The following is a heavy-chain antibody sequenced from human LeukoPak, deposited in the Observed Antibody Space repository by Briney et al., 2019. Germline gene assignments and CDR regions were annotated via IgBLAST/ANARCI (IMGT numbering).Heavy chain of an antibody. V-gene: IGHV4-39*01. CDR1: GGSISSSSYY. D-gene: IGHD3-16*02. CDR2: IYYSGST. Sequence: SETLSLTCTVSGGSISSSSYYWGWIRQPPGKGLEWIGSIYYSGSTYYNPSLKSRVTISVDTSKNQFSLKLSSVPAADTAVYYCARSYYDYVWGSYRYTSLDTYYFDYWGQGTLVTVSS. J-gene: IGHJ4*02. CDR3: ARSYYDYVWGSYRYTSLDTYYFDY.